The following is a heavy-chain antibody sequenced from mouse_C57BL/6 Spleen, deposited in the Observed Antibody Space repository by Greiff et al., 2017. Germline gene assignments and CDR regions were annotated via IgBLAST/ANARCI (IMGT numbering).Heavy chain of an antibody. CDR1: GYAFSSYW. CDR2: IYPGDGDT. V-gene: IGHV1-80*01. J-gene: IGHJ1*03. CDR3: ARSYYSNFLDV. Sequence: VMLVESGAELVKPGASVKISCKASGYAFSSYWMNWVKQRPGKGLEWIGQIYPGDGDTNYNGKFKGKATLTADKSSSTAYMQLSSLTSEDSAVYFCARSYYSNFLDVWGTGTTVTVSS. D-gene: IGHD2-5*01.